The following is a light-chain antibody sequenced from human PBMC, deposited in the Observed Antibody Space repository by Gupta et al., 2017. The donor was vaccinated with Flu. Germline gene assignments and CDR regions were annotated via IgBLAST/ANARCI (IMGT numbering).Light chain of an antibody. CDR1: QGISSW. Sequence: DSQMRQSPSSVSASVGDRVTLTCRSSQGISSWLAWYQQKPGKTHKLLIYAASRLQSGVPSRSRGTDSRTHFTLAISILHPQDFATHYSQQANGFPSTFGQRTKLEI. CDR2: AAS. J-gene: IGKJ2*01. V-gene: IGKV1-12*02. CDR3: QQANGFPST.